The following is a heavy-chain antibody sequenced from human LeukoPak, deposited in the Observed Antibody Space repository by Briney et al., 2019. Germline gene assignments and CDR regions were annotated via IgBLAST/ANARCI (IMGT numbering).Heavy chain of an antibody. CDR3: ARLVPPGWFDP. CDR2: IYYSGST. CDR1: GGSIRSNTYY. J-gene: IGHJ5*02. V-gene: IGHV4-39*01. Sequence: PSETLSLTCTVSGGSIRSNTYYWGWIRQPPGKGLEWIGSIYYSGSTYYNPSLKSRVTISVDTSKNQFSLKLSSVTAADTAVYYCARLVPPGWFDPWGQGTLVTVSS.